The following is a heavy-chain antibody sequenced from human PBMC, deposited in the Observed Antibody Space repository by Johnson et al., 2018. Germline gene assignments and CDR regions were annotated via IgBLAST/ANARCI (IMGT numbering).Heavy chain of an antibody. J-gene: IGHJ3*02. V-gene: IGHV3-30*03. CDR2: ISYDGSNK. CDR1: GFTFSIYG. Sequence: QVQLVQSGGGVVQPGRSXRLSCAASGFTFSIYGMHWVRQAPGKGLGWVALISYDGSNKYYADSVKGRFTISRDNSKNTLYLQMNSLRVEDTAVYYRARDRAFDIWGQGTMVTVSS. CDR3: ARDRAFDI.